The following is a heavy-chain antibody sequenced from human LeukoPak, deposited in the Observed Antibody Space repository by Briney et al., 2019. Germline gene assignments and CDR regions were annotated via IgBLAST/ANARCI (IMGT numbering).Heavy chain of an antibody. D-gene: IGHD6-19*01. J-gene: IGHJ5*02. CDR2: IYHSGST. Sequence: SETLSLTXAVSNYFISSGHFWSWIRQPPGKGREWIGTIYHSGSTYYNPSLKSRVTMSVDTSKNEFFLKLDSVTAVDTAVYYCARKSGYSSGWTWFYPWGQGTLVIVSS. CDR3: ARKSGYSSGWTWFYP. CDR1: NYFISSGHF. V-gene: IGHV4-38-2*01.